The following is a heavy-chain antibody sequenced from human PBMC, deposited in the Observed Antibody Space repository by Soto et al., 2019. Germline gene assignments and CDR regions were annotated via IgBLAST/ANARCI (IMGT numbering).Heavy chain of an antibody. Sequence: LRLSCAASGFTFDDYAMHWVRQAPGKGLEWVSGISWKSGSIGYADSVKGRFTISRDNAKNSLYLQMNSLRAEDTALYYCAKGLGYCSSTSCSWSYYGMDVWGQGTTVTVSS. J-gene: IGHJ6*02. CDR1: GFTFDDYA. CDR3: AKGLGYCSSTSCSWSYYGMDV. D-gene: IGHD2-2*01. V-gene: IGHV3-9*01. CDR2: ISWKSGSI.